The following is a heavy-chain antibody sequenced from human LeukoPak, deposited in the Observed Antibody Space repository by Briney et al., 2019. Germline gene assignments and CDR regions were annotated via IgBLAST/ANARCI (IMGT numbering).Heavy chain of an antibody. V-gene: IGHV3-74*01. D-gene: IGHD4-23*01. CDR2: INSDGSST. J-gene: IGHJ4*02. CDR1: GFTFSSYW. CDR3: ESPSHYGGSPFDY. Sequence: PGGSLRLSCAASGFTFSSYWMHWVRQAPGKGLVWVSRINSDGSSTSYADSVKGRFTISRDNAKNTLYLQMNSLRAEDTAVYYCESPSHYGGSPFDYWGQGTLVTVSS.